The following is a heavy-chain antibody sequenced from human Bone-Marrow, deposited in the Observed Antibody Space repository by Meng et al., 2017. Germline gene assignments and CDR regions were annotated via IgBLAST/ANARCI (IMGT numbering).Heavy chain of an antibody. CDR1: GGSFSDYY. Sequence: QQGGAGLLKPSETLSLTGVVSGGSFSDYYWSWIRQPPGKGLEWIGEINHSGSTNYNPSLESRATISVDTSQNNLSLKLSSVTAADSAVYYCARGPTTMAHDFDYWGQGTLVTVSS. J-gene: IGHJ4*02. D-gene: IGHD4-11*01. CDR3: ARGPTTMAHDFDY. V-gene: IGHV4-34*01. CDR2: INHSGST.